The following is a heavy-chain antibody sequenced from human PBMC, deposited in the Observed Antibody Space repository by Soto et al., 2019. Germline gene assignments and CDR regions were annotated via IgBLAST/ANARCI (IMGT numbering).Heavy chain of an antibody. CDR2: IYYSGST. CDR1: GGSISSSSYY. CDR3: ARLVGIAAPYFDY. Sequence: QLQLQESGPGLVKPSETLSLTCTVSGGSISSSSYYWGWIRQPLGKGLEWIGSIYYSGSTYYNPSLKSRVTISVDTSKNQFSLKLSSVTAADTAVYYCARLVGIAAPYFDYWGQGTLVTVSS. D-gene: IGHD6-6*01. V-gene: IGHV4-39*01. J-gene: IGHJ4*02.